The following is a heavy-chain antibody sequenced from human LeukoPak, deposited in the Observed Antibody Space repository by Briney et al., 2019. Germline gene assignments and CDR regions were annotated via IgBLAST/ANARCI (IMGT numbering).Heavy chain of an antibody. V-gene: IGHV3-23*01. D-gene: IGHD6-13*01. CDR1: GFTFSLYA. J-gene: IGHJ5*02. CDR3: ARDVLDVAAAGWGRPLDR. CDR2: ISAGTGVT. Sequence: PGGSLRLSCAASGFTFSLYAMTWVRQAPGKGLEWVSQISAGTGVTYYAQSVRGRFTISRDDSKSTLYLHMSGLRGEDTAVYCCARDVLDVAAAGWGRPLDRLGQGTRVTVSS.